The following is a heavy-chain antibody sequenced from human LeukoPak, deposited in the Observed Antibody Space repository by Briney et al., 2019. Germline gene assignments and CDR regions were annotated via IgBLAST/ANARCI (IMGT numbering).Heavy chain of an antibody. CDR1: SGSISTSNYY. CDR2: IFYSGST. J-gene: IGHJ5*02. CDR3: ARDLKDGSWFDP. V-gene: IGHV4-39*07. D-gene: IGHD5-24*01. Sequence: PSETLSLTCTVSSGSISTSNYYWGWVRQPPGKALEWIGNIFYSGSTYYSPSLKSRVTISLDTSRNQFSLKLSSVTAADTAVYYCARDLKDGSWFDPWGQGTLVTVSS.